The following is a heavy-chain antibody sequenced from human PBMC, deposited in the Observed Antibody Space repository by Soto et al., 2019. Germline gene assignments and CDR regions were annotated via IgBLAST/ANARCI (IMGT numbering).Heavy chain of an antibody. CDR1: GGSISSCY. Sequence: SETLSLTCTVSGGSISSCYWSWIRQPPGKGLEWIGYIYYSGSTNYNPSLKSRVTISVDTSKNQFSLKLSSVTAADTAVYYCARYYDSSGYSFSFDYWGQGTLVTDSS. CDR2: IYYSGST. CDR3: ARYYDSSGYSFSFDY. V-gene: IGHV4-59*01. D-gene: IGHD3-22*01. J-gene: IGHJ4*02.